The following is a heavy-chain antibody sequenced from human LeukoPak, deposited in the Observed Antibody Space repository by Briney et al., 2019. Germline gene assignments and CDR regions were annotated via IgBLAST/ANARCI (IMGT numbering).Heavy chain of an antibody. CDR2: IYYSGGT. V-gene: IGHV4-59*01. Sequence: TSETLSLTCTVSGGSISSSYWNWIRQPPGKGLEWIGYIYYSGGTNYNPSLKSRVTISVDTSKNQFSLKLSSVTAADTAVYYCARDGGFLEWSVSPYGMDVWGQGTTVTVSS. CDR1: GGSISSSY. J-gene: IGHJ6*02. D-gene: IGHD3-3*01. CDR3: ARDGGFLEWSVSPYGMDV.